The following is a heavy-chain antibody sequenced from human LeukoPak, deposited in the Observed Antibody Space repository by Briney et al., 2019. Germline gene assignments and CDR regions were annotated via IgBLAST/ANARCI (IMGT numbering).Heavy chain of an antibody. V-gene: IGHV1-46*01. CDR3: ARDGGGTFDY. J-gene: IGHJ4*02. D-gene: IGHD2-15*01. CDR1: GGTFSSYA. Sequence: ASVKVSCKASGGTFSSYAISWVRQAPGQGLEWMGIINPSGGSTSYAQKFQGRVTMTRDTSTSTVYMELSSLRSEDTAVYYCARDGGGTFDYWGQGTLVTVSS. CDR2: INPSGGST.